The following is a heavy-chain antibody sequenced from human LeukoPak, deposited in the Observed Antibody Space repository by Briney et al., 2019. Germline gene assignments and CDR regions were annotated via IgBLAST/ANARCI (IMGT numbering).Heavy chain of an antibody. V-gene: IGHV4-61*02. Sequence: SETLSLTCTVSGGSISSGSYYWSWIRQAAGKGLEWIGRIYTSGSTNYNPSLKSRVTISVDTSKNQFSLKLSSVTAADTAVYYCASSIVVVPAAMGNWGQGTLVTVSS. CDR2: IYTSGST. D-gene: IGHD2-2*01. J-gene: IGHJ4*02. CDR3: ASSIVVVPAAMGN. CDR1: GGSISSGSYY.